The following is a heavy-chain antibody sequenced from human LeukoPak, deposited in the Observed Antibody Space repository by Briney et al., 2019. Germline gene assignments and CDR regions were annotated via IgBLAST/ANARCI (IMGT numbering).Heavy chain of an antibody. CDR3: AREGDIVVVVAAEY. CDR1: GFTFSTYG. V-gene: IGHV3-33*01. J-gene: IGHJ4*02. CDR2: IWYDGSYK. D-gene: IGHD2-15*01. Sequence: GGSLRLSCAASGFTFSTYGMLWVRQAPGKGLEWVAVIWYDGSYKYYADSVKGRFTISRDNSKNTLYLQMNSLRAEDTAVYYCAREGDIVVVVAAEYWGQGTLVTVSS.